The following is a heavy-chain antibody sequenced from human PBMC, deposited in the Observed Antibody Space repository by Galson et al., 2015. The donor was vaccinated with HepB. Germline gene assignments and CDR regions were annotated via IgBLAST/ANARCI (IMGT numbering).Heavy chain of an antibody. D-gene: IGHD3-16*01. J-gene: IGHJ4*02. V-gene: IGHV3-23*01. CDR1: GFSFSNYA. Sequence: SLRLSCAASGFSFSNYAMSWIRQAPGKGLEWVSSISSNSRATYYADSVKGRFIISRDNSKNTLYLQMNTLRAEDTAVYYCAKGRYDNVRGSYDFDQWGRGTLVTVSS. CDR2: ISSNSRAT. CDR3: AKGRYDNVRGSYDFDQ.